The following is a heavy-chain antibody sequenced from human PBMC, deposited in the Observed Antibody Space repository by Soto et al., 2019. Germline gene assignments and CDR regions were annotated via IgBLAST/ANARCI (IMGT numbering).Heavy chain of an antibody. CDR3: TREGYGFYYYYGMDV. CDR2: ISSSSSTI. CDR1: GFTFSSYN. D-gene: IGHD4-17*01. J-gene: IGHJ6*02. V-gene: IGHV3-48*01. Sequence: EVQLVESGGGLVQPGGSLRLSCAASGFTFSSYNMNWVRQAPGKGLEWVSYISSSSSTIYYAASVKGRFTISRDNAKNYLYLQMNSLRAEDTAVYYCTREGYGFYYYYGMDVWGQGTTVTVSS.